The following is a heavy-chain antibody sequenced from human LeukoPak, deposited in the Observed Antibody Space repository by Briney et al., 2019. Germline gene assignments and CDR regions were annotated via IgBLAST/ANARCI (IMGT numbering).Heavy chain of an antibody. J-gene: IGHJ1*01. Sequence: GGCLRLSRAASGFTFSNYWMTWVRQAPGKGLEWVANTKEDASEKYYVDSVRGRFTTSRDNARNSLYLQMSSLRAEDTAVYYCAKDPYSGSFEYFQHWGQGTLVTVSS. CDR3: AKDPYSGSFEYFQH. D-gene: IGHD1-26*01. CDR2: TKEDASEK. V-gene: IGHV3-7*03. CDR1: GFTFSNYW.